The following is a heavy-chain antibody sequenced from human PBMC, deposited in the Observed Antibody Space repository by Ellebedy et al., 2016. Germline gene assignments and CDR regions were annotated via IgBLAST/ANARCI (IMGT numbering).Heavy chain of an antibody. Sequence: GGSLRLXXAASGFTFSSYAMRWVRQAPGKGLEWVSSISSSSSYIYYADSVKGRFTISRDNAKNSLYLQMNSLRAEDTAVYYCARIAVAGTHDNWFDPWGQGTLVTVSS. J-gene: IGHJ5*02. D-gene: IGHD6-19*01. V-gene: IGHV3-21*01. CDR1: GFTFSSYA. CDR2: ISSSSSYI. CDR3: ARIAVAGTHDNWFDP.